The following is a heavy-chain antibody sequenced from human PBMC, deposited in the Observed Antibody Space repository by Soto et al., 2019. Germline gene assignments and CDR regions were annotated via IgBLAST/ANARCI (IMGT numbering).Heavy chain of an antibody. CDR3: AKEMITFGDFNYYYMDV. CDR2: ITWHSGTI. V-gene: IGHV3-9*01. J-gene: IGHJ6*03. Sequence: EVQLVESGGGLVQPGRSLRLACAASGFTFDQYTMHWVRQAPGKGLEWVSSITWHSGTIGYADPVKGRFTISRDNAKNSLYLQMNSLRGEDTALYYCAKEMITFGDFNYYYMDVWGNVTTVTGSS. CDR1: GFTFDQYT. D-gene: IGHD3-16*01.